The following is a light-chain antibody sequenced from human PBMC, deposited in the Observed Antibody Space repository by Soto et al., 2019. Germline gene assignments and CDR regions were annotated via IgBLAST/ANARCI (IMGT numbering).Light chain of an antibody. CDR3: AAWDDSLSCRV. V-gene: IGLV1-47*01. CDR1: SSNIGSNY. CDR2: RNN. Sequence: QSVLTQPTSASGTPGQRVTISCSGKSSNIGSNYVYWYQQLPGTAPKLLIYRNNQRPSGVPDRFSGSKSGTSASLAISGLRSEDEADYYCAAWDDSLSCRVFGTGTKVTVL. J-gene: IGLJ1*01.